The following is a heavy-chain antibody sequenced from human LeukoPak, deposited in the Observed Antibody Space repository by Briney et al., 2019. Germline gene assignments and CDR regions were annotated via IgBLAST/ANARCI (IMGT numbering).Heavy chain of an antibody. J-gene: IGHJ6*03. Sequence: GGSLRLSCAASGFTFSSYSMNWVRQAPGKGLEWVSSISSSSSYIYYADSVKGRFTISRDNAKNSLCLQMNSLRAEDTAVYYCAREAGYYYYYMDVWGKGTTVTISS. CDR3: AREAGYYYYYMDV. CDR1: GFTFSSYS. CDR2: ISSSSSYI. V-gene: IGHV3-21*01.